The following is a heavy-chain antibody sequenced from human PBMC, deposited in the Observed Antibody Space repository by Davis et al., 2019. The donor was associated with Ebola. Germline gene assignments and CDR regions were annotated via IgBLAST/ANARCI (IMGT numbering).Heavy chain of an antibody. J-gene: IGHJ4*02. CDR2: INAGNGNT. CDR3: ARVWNYGTHPFDY. D-gene: IGHD1-7*01. V-gene: IGHV1-3*01. CDR1: GYTFTSYA. Sequence: ASVKVSCKASGYTFTSYAMHWVRQAPGQRLEWMGWINAGNGNTKYSQKFQGRVTITRDTSASTAYMELSSLRSEDTAVYYCARVWNYGTHPFDYWGQGTLVTVSS.